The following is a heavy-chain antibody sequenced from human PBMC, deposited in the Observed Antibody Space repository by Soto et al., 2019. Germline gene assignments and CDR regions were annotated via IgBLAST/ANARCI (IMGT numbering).Heavy chain of an antibody. CDR3: ARDLRDGYDNDHFDY. Sequence: QVQLVQSGAEVKKPGSSVKVSCKASGGTFSSYAISWARQAPAQGLEWMGGIIPIFGTANYAQKFQGRVTITADESTSTAYMELSSLRSEDTAVYYCARDLRDGYDNDHFDYWGQGTLVTVSS. CDR1: GGTFSSYA. CDR2: IIPIFGTA. J-gene: IGHJ4*02. V-gene: IGHV1-69*12. D-gene: IGHD5-12*01.